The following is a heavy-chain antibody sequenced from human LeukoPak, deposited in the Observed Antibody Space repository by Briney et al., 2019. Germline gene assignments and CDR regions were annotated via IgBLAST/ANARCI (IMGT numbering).Heavy chain of an antibody. V-gene: IGHV4-59*01. J-gene: IGHJ4*02. CDR1: GGSISSYY. CDR3: ARGIWDFWSGPYYFDY. CDR2: IYYSGST. D-gene: IGHD3-3*01. Sequence: PSETLSLTCTVSGGSISSYYWSWIRQPPGKGLEWIGYIYYSGSTNYNPSLKSRVTISVDTSKNQFSLKLSSVTAADPAVYYCARGIWDFWSGPYYFDYWGKGTLVTVSS.